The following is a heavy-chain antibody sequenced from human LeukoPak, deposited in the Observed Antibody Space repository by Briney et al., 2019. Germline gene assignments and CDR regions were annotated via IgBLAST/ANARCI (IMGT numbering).Heavy chain of an antibody. D-gene: IGHD5-18*01. Sequence: GGSLRLSCAASGFTFSSYGMHWVRQAPGKGLEWVANIKEDGSDKNYVDSVKGRFTISRDNAVNSLYLQMNSLSAEDTAVYYCTRDAAYGYDRFDYWGRGTQVTVSS. CDR3: TRDAAYGYDRFDY. J-gene: IGHJ4*02. CDR1: GFTFSSYG. CDR2: IKEDGSDK. V-gene: IGHV3-7*01.